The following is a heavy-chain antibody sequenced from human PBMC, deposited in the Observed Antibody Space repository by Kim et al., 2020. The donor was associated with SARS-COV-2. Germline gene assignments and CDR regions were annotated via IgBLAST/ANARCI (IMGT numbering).Heavy chain of an antibody. J-gene: IGHJ3*01. V-gene: IGHV4-59*08. CDR3: ARQGDGGRAFDV. Sequence: YNSSLKRRLTMSLDASKSQVSLKLTSVTAEDTAVYFCARQGDGGRAFDVWGQGAMVTVSS. D-gene: IGHD3-16*01.